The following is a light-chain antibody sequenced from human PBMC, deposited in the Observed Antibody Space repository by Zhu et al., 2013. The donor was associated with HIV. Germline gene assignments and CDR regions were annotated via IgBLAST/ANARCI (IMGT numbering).Light chain of an antibody. CDR2: GAS. CDR1: QSISSTY. Sequence: EIVLTQSPGTLSLFPGERATLSCRASQSISSTYLAWYQQKPGQAPRLLIYGASNRATGIPDRISGSGSGTDFTLTISRLEPEDFAVYYCQQYGSSPFTFGPGTKVDIK. CDR3: QQYGSSPFT. V-gene: IGKV3-20*01. J-gene: IGKJ3*01.